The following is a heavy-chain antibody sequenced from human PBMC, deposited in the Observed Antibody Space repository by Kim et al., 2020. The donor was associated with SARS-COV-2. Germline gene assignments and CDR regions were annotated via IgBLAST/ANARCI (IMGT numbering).Heavy chain of an antibody. V-gene: IGHV5-51*01. D-gene: IGHD5-12*01. J-gene: IGHJ4*02. CDR3: ARSNSGYDHYYFDY. Sequence: SPPFQGQVTISADKSISTAYLQWSSLKASDTAMYYCARSNSGYDHYYFDYWGQGTLVTVSS.